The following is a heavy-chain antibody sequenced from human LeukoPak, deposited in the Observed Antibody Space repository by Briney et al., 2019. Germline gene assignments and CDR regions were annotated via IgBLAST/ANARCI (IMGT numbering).Heavy chain of an antibody. CDR2: IYYSGST. CDR1: GGSISSYY. J-gene: IGHJ3*02. CDR3: ARAQYGASNAFDI. D-gene: IGHD2-8*01. Sequence: SETLSLTFTVSGGSISSYYWSWIRQPPGKGLEWIGYIYYSGSTNYNPSLKSRVTISVDTSKNQFSLKLSSVTAADTAVYYCARAQYGASNAFDIWDQGTMVTVSS. V-gene: IGHV4-59*01.